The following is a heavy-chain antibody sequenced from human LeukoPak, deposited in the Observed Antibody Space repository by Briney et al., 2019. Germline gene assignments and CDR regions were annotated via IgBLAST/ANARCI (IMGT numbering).Heavy chain of an antibody. J-gene: IGHJ4*02. CDR2: ISNDGSNK. CDR1: GFTFSSYG. Sequence: PGGSLRLSCAASGFTFSSYGMQWFRQAPDKGLEWVAAISNDGSNKYYADSVKGRFTISRDNSKNTLYLQMNSLRAEDTAVYYCAKADIVATIDAGRLVDYWGQGTLVTVSS. D-gene: IGHD5-12*01. CDR3: AKADIVATIDAGRLVDY. V-gene: IGHV3-30*18.